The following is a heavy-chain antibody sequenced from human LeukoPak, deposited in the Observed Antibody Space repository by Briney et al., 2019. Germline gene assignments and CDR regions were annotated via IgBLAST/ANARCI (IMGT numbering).Heavy chain of an antibody. CDR3: ASSYGAVAGSDAFDI. D-gene: IGHD6-19*01. CDR1: GYSISSGYY. J-gene: IGHJ3*02. V-gene: IGHV4-38-2*02. CDR2: IYHSGST. Sequence: SETLSLTCTVSGYSISSGYYWGWIRQPPGKGLEWIGSIYHSGSTYYNPSLKSRVTISVDTSKNQFSLKLSSVTAADTAVYYCASSYGAVAGSDAFDIWGQGTMVTVSS.